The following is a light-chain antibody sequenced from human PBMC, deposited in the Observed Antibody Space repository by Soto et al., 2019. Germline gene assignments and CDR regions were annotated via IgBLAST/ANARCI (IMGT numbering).Light chain of an antibody. CDR3: QQYNSYLWT. Sequence: DILMSQSPSTVSASVGETVTITCRASQTLSVHLAWYQQKPGKAPTLLIYDVSDLESGVPSRFSGSGSGTEFTLTISSLQPEDFATYYCQQYNSYLWTFGQGTKVDIK. CDR1: QTLSVH. J-gene: IGKJ1*01. V-gene: IGKV1-5*01. CDR2: DVS.